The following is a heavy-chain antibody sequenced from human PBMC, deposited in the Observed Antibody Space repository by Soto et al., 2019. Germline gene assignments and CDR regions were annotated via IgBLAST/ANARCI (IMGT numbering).Heavy chain of an antibody. D-gene: IGHD2-8*01. J-gene: IGHJ6*02. CDR2: INHRGST. Sequence: SETLSLTCTVSGGSISSSSYYWSWIRQPPGKGLEWIGEINHRGSTNYNPSLKSRVTLSVDTSKKQFSLKLSSVTAADTAMYYCARGGLYAPRDVWGQGTTVTVSS. CDR1: GGSISSSSYY. V-gene: IGHV4-39*07. CDR3: ARGGLYAPRDV.